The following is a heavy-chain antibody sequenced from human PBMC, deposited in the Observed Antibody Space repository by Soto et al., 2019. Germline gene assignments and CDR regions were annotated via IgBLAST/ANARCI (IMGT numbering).Heavy chain of an antibody. CDR1: GGSFSGYY. D-gene: IGHD1-7*01. CDR2: INHSGST. V-gene: IGHV4-34*01. J-gene: IGHJ5*02. CDR3: ARGLYNWNYPNWFDP. Sequence: PSETLSLTCAVYGGSFSGYYWSWIRQPPGKGLEWIGEINHSGSTNYNPSLKSRVTISVDTSKNQFSLKLSSVTAADTAVYYCARGLYNWNYPNWFDPWGQGTLVTVSS.